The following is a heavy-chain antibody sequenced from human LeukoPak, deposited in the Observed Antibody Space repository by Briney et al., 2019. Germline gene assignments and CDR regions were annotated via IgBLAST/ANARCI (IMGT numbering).Heavy chain of an antibody. CDR3: ARVGPYSSSWYRPYDAFDI. CDR1: GYTFTSYY. Sequence: ASVKVSCKASGYTFTSYYIHWVRQAPGQGLEWMGIIYPGGGSTSYAQKFQGRVTMTRDMSTSTVYMELRSLRSDDTAVYYCARVGPYSSSWYRPYDAFDIWGQGTMVTVSS. J-gene: IGHJ3*02. V-gene: IGHV1-46*01. D-gene: IGHD6-13*01. CDR2: IYPGGGST.